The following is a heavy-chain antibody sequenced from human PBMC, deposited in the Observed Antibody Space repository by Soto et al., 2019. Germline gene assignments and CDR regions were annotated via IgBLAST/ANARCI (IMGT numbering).Heavy chain of an antibody. CDR2: VFYSGAT. CDR3: ARAGFSYGHLLF. CDR1: GGPIKTGDYY. D-gene: IGHD3-10*01. Sequence: SETLSLTCNVSGGPIKTGDYYWNWIRQPPGKGLEWIGYVFYSGATNYSPSLKSRAAISMDTSKNQFSLSLTSVTAADTAVYYCARAGFSYGHLLFWGQGIRVTVFS. J-gene: IGHJ4*02. V-gene: IGHV4-30-4*01.